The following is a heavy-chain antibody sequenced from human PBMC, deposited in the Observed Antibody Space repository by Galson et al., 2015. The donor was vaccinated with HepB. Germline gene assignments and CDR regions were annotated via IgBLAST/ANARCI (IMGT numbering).Heavy chain of an antibody. CDR1: GYSFTSYD. CDR3: ATEEIVESFDI. J-gene: IGHJ3*02. V-gene: IGHV1-8*01. Sequence: SVKVSCKASGYSFTSYDINWVRQAAGQGLEWMGWMSPNSGATGLAQKFQGRVTMAEDTSTDTAYMELTSLRSDYTAVYYCATEEIVESFDIWGQGTMVTVSS. D-gene: IGHD2/OR15-2a*01. CDR2: MSPNSGAT.